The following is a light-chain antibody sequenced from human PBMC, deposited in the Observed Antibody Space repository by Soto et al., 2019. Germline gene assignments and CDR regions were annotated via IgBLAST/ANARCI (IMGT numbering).Light chain of an antibody. V-gene: IGKV3-20*01. CDR1: QSVSSSY. CDR3: QQYGSSPT. J-gene: IGKJ1*01. Sequence: EIVLTQSPATLSLSPGARATLSCRASQSVSSSYLAWYQQKPGQAPMLLIYGTSSRATGIPDRFSGSGSGTDFTLTISRLEPEDVAVYYCQQYGSSPTFGQGTKVDIK. CDR2: GTS.